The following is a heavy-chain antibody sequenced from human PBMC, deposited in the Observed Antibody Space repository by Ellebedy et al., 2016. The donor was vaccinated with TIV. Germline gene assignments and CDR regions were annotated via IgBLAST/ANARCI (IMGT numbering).Heavy chain of an antibody. Sequence: SETLSLXXTVPGGSIRSSSYYWGWIRQPQGKGLEWIANIYSSGSTYYNPSLKSRVTISVDTSKNQFSLKLSSLTAADTAVYHCARHLLRDYYGSGSPNYWYFDLWGRGTLVTVSS. V-gene: IGHV4-39*01. CDR2: IYSSGST. D-gene: IGHD3-10*01. CDR3: ARHLLRDYYGSGSPNYWYFDL. CDR1: GGSIRSSSYY. J-gene: IGHJ2*01.